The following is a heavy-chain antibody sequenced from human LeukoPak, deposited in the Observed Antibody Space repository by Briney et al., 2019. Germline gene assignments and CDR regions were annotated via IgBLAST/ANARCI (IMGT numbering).Heavy chain of an antibody. CDR2: INPSGGST. V-gene: IGHV1-46*01. CDR3: AWFRVVPDMDV. D-gene: IGHD2-2*01. J-gene: IGHJ6*02. CDR1: GYTFTSYY. Sequence: ASVKVSCKASGYTFTSYYMHWVRQAPGHGLEWMGIINPSGGSTSYAQKFQGRVTITADKSTSTAYMELSSLRSEDTAVYYCAWFRVVPDMDVWGQGTTVTVSS.